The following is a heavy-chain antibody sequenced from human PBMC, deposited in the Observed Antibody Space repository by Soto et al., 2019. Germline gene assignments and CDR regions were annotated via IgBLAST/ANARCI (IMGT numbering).Heavy chain of an antibody. CDR2: IYWDDSK. Sequence: QITLKESGPTLVKPTQTLTLTCTFSGFSLPTDRVGVGWIRQPPGKALEWLAVIYWDDSKTYRPSLKSRLTITKATSKNQVALTMTDMGPLDTATYYCAHAYGGRSLYWGQGTLVTVSS. CDR1: GFSLPTDRVG. CDR3: AHAYGGRSLY. V-gene: IGHV2-5*02. D-gene: IGHD1-26*01. J-gene: IGHJ4*02.